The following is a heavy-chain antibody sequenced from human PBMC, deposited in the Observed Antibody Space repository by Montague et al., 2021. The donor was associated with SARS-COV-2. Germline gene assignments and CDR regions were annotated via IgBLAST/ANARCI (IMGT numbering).Heavy chain of an antibody. J-gene: IGHJ5*02. V-gene: IGHV3-21*01. Sequence: LRLSFAASGFTFSSYSMNWVRQAPGKGLEWVSSISSSSSYIYYADSVKGRFTISRDNAKNSLYLQMNSLRAEDTAVYYCARDTAMVRNWFNPWGQGTLVTVSS. CDR2: ISSSSSYI. D-gene: IGHD5-18*01. CDR3: ARDTAMVRNWFNP. CDR1: GFTFSSYS.